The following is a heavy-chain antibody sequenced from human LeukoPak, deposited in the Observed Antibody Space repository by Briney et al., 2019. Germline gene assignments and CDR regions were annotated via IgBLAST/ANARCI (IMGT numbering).Heavy chain of an antibody. D-gene: IGHD6-19*01. V-gene: IGHV3-64*01. CDR3: ARGAVAGTAF. CDR2: ISSNGGST. J-gene: IGHJ4*02. Sequence: GGSLRLSCAASAINVTTNYMTWIRQAPGKGLEYVSAISSNGGSTYYANSAKGRFTISRDNSKNTLYLQMGSLRAEDMAVYYCARGAVAGTAFWGQGTLVTVSS. CDR1: AINVTTNY.